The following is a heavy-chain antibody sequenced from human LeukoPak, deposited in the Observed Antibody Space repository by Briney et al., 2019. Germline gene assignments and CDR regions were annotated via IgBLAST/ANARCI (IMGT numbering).Heavy chain of an antibody. Sequence: GRSLRLSCAASGFTFSSYGMHWVRQAPGKGLEWVALISYDGSNKYYADSVKGRFTISRDNSKNTLYLQMNSLRAEDTAVYYCAKSGPSLGTYYYYGMDVWGKGTTVTVSS. J-gene: IGHJ6*04. CDR1: GFTFSSYG. CDR3: AKSGPSLGTYYYYGMDV. CDR2: ISYDGSNK. D-gene: IGHD7-27*01. V-gene: IGHV3-30*18.